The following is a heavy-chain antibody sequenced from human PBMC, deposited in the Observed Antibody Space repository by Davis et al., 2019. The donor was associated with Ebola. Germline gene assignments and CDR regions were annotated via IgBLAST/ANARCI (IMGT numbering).Heavy chain of an antibody. V-gene: IGHV1-46*01. CDR3: VRDHLDYSNYVGWFEP. CDR1: GYSFTGYY. D-gene: IGHD4-11*01. CDR2: INPSGGST. J-gene: IGHJ5*02. Sequence: ASVKVSCKASGYSFTGYYVHWVRQAPGQGLEWMGIINPSGGSTGYAQNFQDRVTMTRDTSTDTVYMELSSLRSEDTAVYYCVRDHLDYSNYVGWFEPWGQGTLVTVSS.